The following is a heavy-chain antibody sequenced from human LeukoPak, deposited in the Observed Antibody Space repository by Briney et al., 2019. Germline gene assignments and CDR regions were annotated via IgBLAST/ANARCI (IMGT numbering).Heavy chain of an antibody. CDR2: IRDSTDST. J-gene: IGHJ4*02. D-gene: IGHD6-19*01. CDR3: AKGGAVPWTGLDD. Sequence: GGSLRLSCAVSGYTLKSHAENCGRHAPGEGVGCVSTIRDSTDSTYYTDSVKGRFTLSRDNFRNMLHLEMNSLRAEDTAVYYCAKGGAVPWTGLDDGGEGPLVTVSS. V-gene: IGHV3-23*01. CDR1: GYTLKSHA.